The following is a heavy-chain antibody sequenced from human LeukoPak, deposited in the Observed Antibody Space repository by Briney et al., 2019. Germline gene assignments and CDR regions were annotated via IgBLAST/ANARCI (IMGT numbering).Heavy chain of an antibody. Sequence: SETLSLTCTVSGGSVSSGSYYWSWIRQPPGKGLEWIGYIYYSGSTNYNPSLKSRVTISVDTSKNQFSLKLSSVTAADTAVYYCAREYGGYDDDAFDIWGQGTMVTVSS. V-gene: IGHV4-61*01. J-gene: IGHJ3*02. CDR1: GGSVSSGSYY. D-gene: IGHD5-12*01. CDR2: IYYSGST. CDR3: AREYGGYDDDAFDI.